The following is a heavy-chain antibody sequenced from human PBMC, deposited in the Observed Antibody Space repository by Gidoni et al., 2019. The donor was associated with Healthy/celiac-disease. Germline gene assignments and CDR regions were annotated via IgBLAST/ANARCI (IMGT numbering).Heavy chain of an antibody. Sequence: EVQLVESGGGLVQPGRSLRLSCAASGFTFDDYAMHWVRQAPGKGLEWVSGISWNRGSIGYADSVKGRFTISRDNAKNSLYLQMNSLRAEDTALYYCAKEGLGYCSGGSCYGFDYWGQGTLVTVSS. CDR3: AKEGLGYCSGGSCYGFDY. J-gene: IGHJ4*02. CDR1: GFTFDDYA. V-gene: IGHV3-9*01. D-gene: IGHD2-15*01. CDR2: ISWNRGSI.